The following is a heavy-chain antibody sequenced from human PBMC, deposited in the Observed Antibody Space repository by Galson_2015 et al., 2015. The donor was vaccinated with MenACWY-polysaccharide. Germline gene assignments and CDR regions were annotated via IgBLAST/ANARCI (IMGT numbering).Heavy chain of an antibody. CDR1: GYTFSSYD. CDR3: ARGRRDTAVAAPAAVLLDY. CDR2: MNPNSGNT. V-gene: IGHV1-8*01. J-gene: IGHJ4*02. D-gene: IGHD6-19*01. Sequence: SVKVSCKASGYTFSSYDINWVRQATGQRLVWMGWMNPNSGNTGYAQKFQGRVTMTRNTSISTAYMELSSLTSEDTAVYYCARGRRDTAVAAPAAVLLDYWGQGILVTVSS.